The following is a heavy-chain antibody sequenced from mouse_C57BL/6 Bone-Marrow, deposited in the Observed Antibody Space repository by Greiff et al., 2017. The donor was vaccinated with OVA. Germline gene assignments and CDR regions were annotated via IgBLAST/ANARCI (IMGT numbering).Heavy chain of an antibody. Sequence: EVKLMESGPGLVKPSQSLSLTCSVTGYSITSGYYWNWIRQSPGNKLEWMGYISYDGSNNYNPSLKNRIPITRDTSKNQFFLKLNSVTTEDTATYDCARETAQATRYFDYWGQGTTLTVSS. D-gene: IGHD3-2*02. V-gene: IGHV3-6*01. CDR3: ARETAQATRYFDY. CDR2: ISYDGSN. J-gene: IGHJ2*01. CDR1: GYSITSGYY.